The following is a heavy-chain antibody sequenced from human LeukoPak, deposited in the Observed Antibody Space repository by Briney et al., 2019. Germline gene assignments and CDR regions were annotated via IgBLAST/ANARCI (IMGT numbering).Heavy chain of an antibody. Sequence: SETLSLTCSVSGGSISSYYWSWIRQPPGKGLEWIGYIYYSGSTNSNPSLKSRVTISVDTSKNQFSLKLSSVTAADTAVYYCARHGGMVRGFSDAFDIWGQGTMVTVSS. J-gene: IGHJ3*02. CDR1: GGSISSYY. D-gene: IGHD3-10*01. V-gene: IGHV4-59*08. CDR3: ARHGGMVRGFSDAFDI. CDR2: IYYSGST.